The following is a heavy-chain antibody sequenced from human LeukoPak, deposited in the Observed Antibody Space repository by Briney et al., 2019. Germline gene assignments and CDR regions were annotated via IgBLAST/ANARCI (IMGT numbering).Heavy chain of an antibody. Sequence: GGSLRLSCAASGSTFSSYSMNWVRQAPGKGLEWVSSISGSSSYIYYADSVKGRFTISRDNAKNSLYLQMNSLRAEDTAVYYCARAPDIVVVPAAITDYYYYGMDVWGKGTTVTVSS. J-gene: IGHJ6*04. CDR1: GSTFSSYS. V-gene: IGHV3-21*01. CDR3: ARAPDIVVVPAAITDYYYYGMDV. CDR2: ISGSSSYI. D-gene: IGHD2-2*01.